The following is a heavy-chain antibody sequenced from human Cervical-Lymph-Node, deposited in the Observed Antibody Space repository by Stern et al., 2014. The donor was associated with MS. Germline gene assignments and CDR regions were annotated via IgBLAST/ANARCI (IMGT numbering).Heavy chain of an antibody. V-gene: IGHV1-69*01. J-gene: IGHJ4*02. D-gene: IGHD3-16*01. CDR1: GGIFSTSV. Sequence: VQLVESGAEMRKPGSSVRVSCKASGGIFSTSVISWLRQAPGQGLEGWGGISPMFGRANYAQRFQGSVTITADESTSTVYMGLTSLRSEDTAVYYCARERDNSYAFDSWGQGTLVTVSS. CDR2: ISPMFGRA. CDR3: ARERDNSYAFDS.